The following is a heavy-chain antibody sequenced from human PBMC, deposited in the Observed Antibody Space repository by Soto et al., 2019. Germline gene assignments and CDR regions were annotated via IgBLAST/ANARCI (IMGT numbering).Heavy chain of an antibody. CDR1: GFTFSSYG. V-gene: IGHV3-33*01. J-gene: IGHJ6*02. CDR2: IWYDGSNK. D-gene: IGHD3-3*01. CDR3: ARGPSLTIFRRSNGMDV. Sequence: QVQLVESGGGVVQPGRSLRLSCAASGFTFSSYGMHWVRQAPGKGLEWVAVIWYDGSNKYYADSVKGRFTISRDNSKNTLYLQMNSLRAEDTAVYYCARGPSLTIFRRSNGMDVGGQGTTVTVSS.